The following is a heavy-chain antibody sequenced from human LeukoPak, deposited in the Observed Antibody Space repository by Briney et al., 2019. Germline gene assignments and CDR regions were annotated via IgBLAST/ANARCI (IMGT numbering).Heavy chain of an antibody. CDR2: ISGSGGST. Sequence: GSLRLSCAASGFTFSSYAMSWVRQAPGKGLEWVSAISGSGGSTYYADSVKGRFTISRDSSNNTLFLQMNSLRAEDTAVYYCARESNRRLHYYGIDVWGLGTTVTVSS. D-gene: IGHD2-15*01. CDR1: GFTFSSYA. V-gene: IGHV3-23*01. CDR3: ARESNRRLHYYGIDV. J-gene: IGHJ6*02.